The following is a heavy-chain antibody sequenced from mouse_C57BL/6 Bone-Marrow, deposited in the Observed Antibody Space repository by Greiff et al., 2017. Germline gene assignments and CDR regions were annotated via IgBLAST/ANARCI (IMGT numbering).Heavy chain of an antibody. Sequence: QVQLQQSGAELARPGASVKLSCKASGYTFTSYGISWVKQRPGQGLEWIGEIYPRSGNTYYNEKFKGKATLTADKSSSTAYMELRSLTSEDSAVYFCARDGPGGAYWGQGTLVTVSA. CDR1: GYTFTSYG. J-gene: IGHJ3*01. D-gene: IGHD1-2*01. CDR2: IYPRSGNT. V-gene: IGHV1-81*01. CDR3: ARDGPGGAY.